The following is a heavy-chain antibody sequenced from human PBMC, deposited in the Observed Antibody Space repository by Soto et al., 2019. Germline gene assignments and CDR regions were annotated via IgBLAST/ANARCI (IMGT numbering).Heavy chain of an antibody. CDR2: ISSSSSYI. CDR3: ARDLSSLPQDYGNSDDAFDI. D-gene: IGHD4-17*01. Sequence: PGGSLRLSCAASGFTFSSYSMNWVRQAPGKGLEWVSSISSSSSYIYYADSVKGRFTISRDNAKNSLYLQMNSLRAEDTAVYYCARDLSSLPQDYGNSDDAFDIWGQGTMVTVSS. V-gene: IGHV3-21*01. J-gene: IGHJ3*02. CDR1: GFTFSSYS.